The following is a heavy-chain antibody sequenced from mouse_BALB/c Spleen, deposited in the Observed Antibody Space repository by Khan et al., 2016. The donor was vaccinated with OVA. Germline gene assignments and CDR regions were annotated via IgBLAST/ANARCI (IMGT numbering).Heavy chain of an antibody. V-gene: IGHV14-1*02. CDR2: IDPENGNT. D-gene: IGHD3-1*01. CDR1: AFNIKDYY. CDR3: ARSGYEAWFSY. Sequence: VQLQQSGAELVRPGALVKLSCKASAFNIKDYYIHWVKQRPVQGLEWIGWIDPENGNTISDPKFQGKASITADTSSNTAYLQLSSLTSEDTAVYYCARSGYEAWFSYWGHGTLVTVSA. J-gene: IGHJ3*01.